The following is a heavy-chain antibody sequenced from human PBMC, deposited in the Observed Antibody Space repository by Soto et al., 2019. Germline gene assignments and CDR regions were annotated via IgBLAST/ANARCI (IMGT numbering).Heavy chain of an antibody. V-gene: IGHV2-5*01. J-gene: IGHJ4*02. D-gene: IGHD2-15*01. CDR3: AHRRAYCSGGTCYSGQFFDY. Sequence: KESGPTLVKPTQALTLTCTFSGFSLSTSGVGVGWIRQPPGKALEWMSLIYWNDDKRYSPSLKGRLNITKDASKNQVVLRMTNMDPADTATYYCAHRRAYCSGGTCYSGQFFDYWGQGSVVTVSS. CDR1: GFSLSTSGVG. CDR2: IYWNDDK.